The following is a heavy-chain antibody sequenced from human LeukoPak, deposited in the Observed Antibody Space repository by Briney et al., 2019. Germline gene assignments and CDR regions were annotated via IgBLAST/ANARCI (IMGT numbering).Heavy chain of an antibody. D-gene: IGHD2-8*01. CDR3: ARRTPQYCTSSACYADY. CDR1: GYPFTGYY. Sequence: ASVKVSCNSSGYPFTGYYIQWIRQAPGQGLEWMGWINPDTGNTNYAQKFQGRVSLTRDTSTTTVYMELSSLRSDDTAVYFCARRTPQYCTSSACYADYWGQGTLITVSS. J-gene: IGHJ4*02. CDR2: INPDTGNT. V-gene: IGHV1-2*02.